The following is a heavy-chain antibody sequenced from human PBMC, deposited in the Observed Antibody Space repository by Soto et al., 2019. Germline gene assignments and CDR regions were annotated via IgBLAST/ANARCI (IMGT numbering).Heavy chain of an antibody. V-gene: IGHV1-18*01. CDR1: GYTFTSYG. CDR2: ISAYNGNT. D-gene: IGHD6-13*01. J-gene: IGHJ6*02. Sequence: ASVKVSCKASGYTFTSYGISWVRQAPGQGLEWMGWISAYNGNTNYAQKLQGRVTMTTDTSTSTAYMELRSLRSDDTAVYYCARAGYSSSWYIESYYYYGMDVWGQGTTVTVSS. CDR3: ARAGYSSSWYIESYYYYGMDV.